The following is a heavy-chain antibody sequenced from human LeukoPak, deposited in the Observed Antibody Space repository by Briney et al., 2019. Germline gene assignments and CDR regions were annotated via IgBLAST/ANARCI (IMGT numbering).Heavy chain of an antibody. J-gene: IGHJ6*02. V-gene: IGHV1-18*01. CDR1: GYTFSSYG. D-gene: IGHD2-15*01. Sequence: ASVKVSCKASGYTFSSYGISWVRQAPGQGLEWMGWISVYNGNTNYAQKFQGRVTMTTDTSTSTAYMEVRSLRSDDTAVYYCARDRPAGSSHGMDVWGQGTTVTVSS. CDR3: ARDRPAGSSHGMDV. CDR2: ISVYNGNT.